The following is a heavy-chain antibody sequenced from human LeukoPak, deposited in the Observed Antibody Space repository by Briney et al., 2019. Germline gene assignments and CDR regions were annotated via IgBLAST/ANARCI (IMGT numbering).Heavy chain of an antibody. D-gene: IGHD6-6*01. V-gene: IGHV1-18*01. CDR3: ARDFTYGTSSAY. Sequence: ASVKVSCKASGYTFTSYGFSWVRQAPGQGLEWMGWISAYNANTNYAQKFQGRVTMTTDTSTNTASMELRSLRFDDTAVYYCARDFTYGTSSAYWGQGTLVTVSS. J-gene: IGHJ4*02. CDR1: GYTFTSYG. CDR2: ISAYNANT.